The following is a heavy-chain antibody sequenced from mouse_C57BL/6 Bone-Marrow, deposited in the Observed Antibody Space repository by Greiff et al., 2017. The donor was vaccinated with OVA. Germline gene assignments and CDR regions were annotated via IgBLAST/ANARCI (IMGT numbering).Heavy chain of an antibody. Sequence: VKLQQSGAELARPGASVKLSCKASGYTFTSYGISWVKQRTGQGLEWIGEIYPRSGNTYYNEKFKGKATLTADKSSSTAYMELRSLTSEDSAVYFCARSSYYGNLAYWGQGTLVTVSA. V-gene: IGHV1-81*01. D-gene: IGHD2-1*01. CDR2: IYPRSGNT. CDR3: ARSSYYGNLAY. CDR1: GYTFTSYG. J-gene: IGHJ3*01.